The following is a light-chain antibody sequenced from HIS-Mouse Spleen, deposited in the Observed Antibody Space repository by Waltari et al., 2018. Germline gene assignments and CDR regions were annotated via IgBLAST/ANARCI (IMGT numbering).Light chain of an antibody. CDR2: EGS. J-gene: IGLJ3*02. CDR3: CSYAGSSTNWV. V-gene: IGLV2-23*01. Sequence: QSALTQPASVSGSPGQSITIPCTGTSSAVGSYNLVSWYQPHPGKAPKLMIYEGSKRPSGVSNRFSGSKSGNTASLTISGLQAEDEADYYCCSYAGSSTNWVFGGGTKLTVL. CDR1: SSAVGSYNL.